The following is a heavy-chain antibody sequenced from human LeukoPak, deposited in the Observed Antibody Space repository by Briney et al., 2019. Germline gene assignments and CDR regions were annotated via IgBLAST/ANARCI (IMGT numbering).Heavy chain of an antibody. D-gene: IGHD3-10*01. V-gene: IGHV4-39*01. CDR1: GGSFSSYY. CDR3: ARHGTTMVRGEMRGAFDI. CDR2: IYYSGST. J-gene: IGHJ3*02. Sequence: SETLSLTCAVYGGSFSSYYWGWIRQPPGKGLEWIGSIYYSGSTYYNPSLKSRVTISVDTSKNQFSLKLSSVTAANTAVYYCARHGTTMVRGEMRGAFDIWGQGTMVTVSS.